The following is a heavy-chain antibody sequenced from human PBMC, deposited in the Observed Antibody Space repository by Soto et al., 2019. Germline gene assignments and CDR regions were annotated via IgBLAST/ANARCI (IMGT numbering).Heavy chain of an antibody. CDR3: ARHGSRGVAATLGDFDY. CDR1: GGSISSSSHY. D-gene: IGHD2-15*01. V-gene: IGHV4-39*01. CDR2: MSYSGTT. Sequence: QLQLQESGQGLVKPSETLSLTCSVSGGSISSSSHYWAWIRQSPGERLEWIGSMSYSGTTYYIPSIESRVTMSVDASKNQFSLNLTSVTAADTAVYHCARHGSRGVAATLGDFDYWGQGTLVTVSS. J-gene: IGHJ4*02.